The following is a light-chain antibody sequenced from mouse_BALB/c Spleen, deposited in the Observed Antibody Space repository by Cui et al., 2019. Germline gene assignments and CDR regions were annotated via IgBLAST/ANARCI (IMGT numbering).Light chain of an antibody. CDR1: ENIYSN. J-gene: IGKJ5*01. CDR3: QHFWGTPLT. V-gene: IGKV12-46*01. CDR2: AAT. Sequence: DIQMTPSPAYLTVSVGETVTITCRASENIYSNLAWYQQKQGKSPQLLVYAATNLADGVPSRFSGSGSGTQYSLKINSLQSEDFGSYYCQHFWGTPLTFGAGTKLELK.